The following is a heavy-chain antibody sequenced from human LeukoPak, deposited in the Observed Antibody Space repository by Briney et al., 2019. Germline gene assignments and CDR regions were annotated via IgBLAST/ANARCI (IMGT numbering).Heavy chain of an antibody. CDR2: IYYSGST. V-gene: IGHV4-30-4*08. CDR3: ARVIITIFGVVTRRTDAFDI. J-gene: IGHJ3*02. CDR1: GGSISSGDYY. D-gene: IGHD3-3*01. Sequence: SETLSLTCTVSGGSISSGDYYWSWIRQPPGKGLEWIGYIYYSGSTYYNPSLKSRVTISVDTSKNQFSLKLSSVTAADTAVYYCARVIITIFGVVTRRTDAFDIWGQGTMVTVSS.